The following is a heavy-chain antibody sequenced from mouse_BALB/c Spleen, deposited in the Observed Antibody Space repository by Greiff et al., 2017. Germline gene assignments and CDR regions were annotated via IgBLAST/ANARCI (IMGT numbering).Heavy chain of an antibody. J-gene: IGHJ2*01. CDR2: ISTYYGDA. CDR1: GYTFTDYA. V-gene: IGHV1S137*01. Sequence: VQLQQSGAELVRPGVSVKISCKGSGYTFTDYAMHWVKQSHAKSLEWIGVISTYYGDASYNQKFKGKATMTVDKSSSTAYMELARLTSEDSGIYYCARSGGSGTTGGPFDYWGQGTTLTVSS. CDR3: ARSGGSGTTGGPFDY. D-gene: IGHD4-1*01.